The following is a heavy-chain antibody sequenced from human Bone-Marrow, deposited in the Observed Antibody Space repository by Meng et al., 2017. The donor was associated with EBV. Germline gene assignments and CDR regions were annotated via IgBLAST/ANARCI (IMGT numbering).Heavy chain of an antibody. J-gene: IGHJ4*02. CDR3: ARQLEVSSVTSLDY. CDR1: GVTFRSFG. Sequence: VGSGGGLFTLGMSLRLSCAVSGVTFRSFGMHWVRQAPGKGMEWVALIWYDGSNKFYATSVKGRFTISRDNSKSTLYLQMNSLRPEDTAVYYCARQLEVSSVTSLDYWGLGTLVTVSS. D-gene: IGHD4-17*01. V-gene: IGHV3-33*01. CDR2: IWYDGSNK.